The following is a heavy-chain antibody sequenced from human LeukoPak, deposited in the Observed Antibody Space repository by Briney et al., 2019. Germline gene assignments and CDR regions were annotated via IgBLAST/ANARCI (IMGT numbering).Heavy chain of an antibody. CDR3: ARDNDFWNGFDGYDI. CDR1: GFTFSSYC. D-gene: IGHD3/OR15-3a*01. CDR2: IKQDGGEK. J-gene: IGHJ3*02. Sequence: GASLRLSCAASGFTFSSYCMSWVRQAPGKGLEWVANIKQDGGEKDYAESLKGRFTITRDNAKNPVYMQMNSLRAEDTAVYYCARDNDFWNGFDGYDIWGQGTMVTVSS. V-gene: IGHV3-7*01.